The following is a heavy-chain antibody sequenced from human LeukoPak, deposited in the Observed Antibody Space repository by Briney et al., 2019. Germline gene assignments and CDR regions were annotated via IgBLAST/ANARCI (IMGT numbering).Heavy chain of an antibody. Sequence: GGSLRLSCAASGFTFSSFWIYWVRHAPGKGLVWVSRINGDGSESIYADSVKGRFTISRDNAKNTVYLQMNSLRAEDTAVYYCARVRMGDDFNPFDYWGQGTLVTVSS. CDR3: ARVRMGDDFNPFDY. V-gene: IGHV3-74*01. CDR2: INGDGSES. J-gene: IGHJ4*02. CDR1: GFTFSSFW. D-gene: IGHD3-16*01.